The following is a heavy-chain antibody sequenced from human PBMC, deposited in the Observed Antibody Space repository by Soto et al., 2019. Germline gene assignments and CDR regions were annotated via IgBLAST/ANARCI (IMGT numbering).Heavy chain of an antibody. CDR2: INHSGST. D-gene: IGHD2-15*01. CDR3: ARVPTVVVVAAPGWFDP. CDR1: GGSFSGYY. Sequence: QVQLQQWGAGLLKTSETLSLTCAVYGGSFSGYYWSWIRQPPGKGLEWIGEINHSGSTNYNPSLKSRVTISVDTSKNQFSLKLSSVTAADTAVYYCARVPTVVVVAAPGWFDPRGQGTLVTVSS. V-gene: IGHV4-34*01. J-gene: IGHJ5*02.